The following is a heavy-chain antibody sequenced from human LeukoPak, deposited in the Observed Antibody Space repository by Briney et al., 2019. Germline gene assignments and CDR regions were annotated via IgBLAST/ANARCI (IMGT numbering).Heavy chain of an antibody. D-gene: IGHD2-15*01. CDR3: AREGFSSGGSCYQY. V-gene: IGHV1-69*06. CDR1: GGTFSSYA. Sequence: GASVKVSCKASGGTFSSYAISWVRQAPGQGLEWMGGIIPMFGTANYAQKFQGRVTITADKSTSTAYMELSSLRSEDTAVYYCAREGFSSGGSCYQYWGQGTLVTVSS. CDR2: IIPMFGTA. J-gene: IGHJ4*02.